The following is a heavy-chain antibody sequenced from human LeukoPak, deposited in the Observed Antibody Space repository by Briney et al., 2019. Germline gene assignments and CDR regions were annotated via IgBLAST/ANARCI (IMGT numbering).Heavy chain of an antibody. J-gene: IGHJ3*02. D-gene: IGHD3-22*01. V-gene: IGHV4-59*01. CDR3: ARGSGITMIVVVIGDAFDI. CDR1: GGSISSYY. CDR2: IYYSGST. Sequence: SETLSLTCTVSGGSISSYYWSWIRQPPGKGLEWIGYIYYSGSTNYNPSLKSRITISVDTSKNQFSLKLSSMTAADTAVYYCARGSGITMIVVVIGDAFDIWGQGTMVTVSS.